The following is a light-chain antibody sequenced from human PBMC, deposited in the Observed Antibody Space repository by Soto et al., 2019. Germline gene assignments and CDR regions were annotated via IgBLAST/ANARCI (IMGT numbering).Light chain of an antibody. V-gene: IGLV2-14*03. Sequence: QSALTQPASVSGSPGQSITISCTGTSSDIGAYNFVSWYQQHPGKAPKLMLYDVNIRPSGVSNRFSGSKSGNTASLTISGLQAEDEADYYCTSWTTSGTMIFGGGTKLTVL. CDR2: DVN. CDR1: SSDIGAYNF. J-gene: IGLJ2*01. CDR3: TSWTTSGTMI.